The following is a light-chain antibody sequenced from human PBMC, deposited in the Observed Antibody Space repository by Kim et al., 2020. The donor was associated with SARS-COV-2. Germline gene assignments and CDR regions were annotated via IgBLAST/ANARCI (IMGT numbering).Light chain of an antibody. CDR1: SSSY. Sequence: SSSYLAWYQVKPGQAPRLLIYDASTRATGIPDRFSGSGSGTDFTLTISRLEPEDFAVYYCQQYGSSPRTFGHGTKVEI. V-gene: IGKV3-20*01. J-gene: IGKJ1*01. CDR3: QQYGSSPRT. CDR2: DAS.